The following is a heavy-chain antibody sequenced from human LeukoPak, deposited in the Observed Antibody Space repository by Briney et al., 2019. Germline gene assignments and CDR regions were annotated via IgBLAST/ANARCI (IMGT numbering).Heavy chain of an antibody. CDR3: AKGFVTDSSGYYAVFAFDI. CDR1: GFTFSTYA. J-gene: IGHJ3*02. D-gene: IGHD3-22*01. V-gene: IGHV3-23*01. Sequence: PGGSLRLSCAASGFTFSTYAMSWVRQAPGKGLEWVSTLSGSGGSTYYADSVKGRFTISRDNSKNTLYLQMNSLRAEDTAVYYCAKGFVTDSSGYYAVFAFDIWGHGTMVTVSS. CDR2: LSGSGGST.